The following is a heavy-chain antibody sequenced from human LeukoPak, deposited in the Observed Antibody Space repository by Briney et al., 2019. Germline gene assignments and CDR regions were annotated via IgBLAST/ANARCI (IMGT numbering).Heavy chain of an antibody. Sequence: PGGSLRLSCAASGFTFSNSGMHWVRQAPGKGLEWVVFLRYDGSNKFYTESVKGRFTISRDNSKNTLYLQMSSLRAEDTAVYYCARYLSGWSSAFDIWGRGTMVTVSS. CDR2: LRYDGSNK. CDR3: ARYLSGWSSAFDI. CDR1: GFTFSNSG. J-gene: IGHJ3*02. D-gene: IGHD6-19*01. V-gene: IGHV3-30*02.